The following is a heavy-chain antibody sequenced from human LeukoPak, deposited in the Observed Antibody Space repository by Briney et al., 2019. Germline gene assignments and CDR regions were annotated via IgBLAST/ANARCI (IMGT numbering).Heavy chain of an antibody. CDR2: ISYDGSNK. CDR3: ATTTGY. V-gene: IGHV3-30*03. D-gene: IGHD1-14*01. J-gene: IGHJ4*02. CDR1: GFTFSSYG. Sequence: GGSLRLSCAASGFTFSSYGMHWVRQAPGKGLEWVAVISYDGSNKYYADSVKGRFTISRDNSKNTLYLQMNSLTADDTAVYYCATTTGYWGPGTLVTVSS.